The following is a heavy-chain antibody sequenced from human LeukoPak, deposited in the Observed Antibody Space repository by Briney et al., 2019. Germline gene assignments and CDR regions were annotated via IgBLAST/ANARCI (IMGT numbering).Heavy chain of an antibody. CDR3: ARVYYGDYMAY. CDR2: ISAYNGNT. V-gene: IGHV1-18*01. J-gene: IGHJ4*02. CDR1: GYTFTSYG. Sequence: GGSVKVSCQASGYTFTSYGISWVRQAPGQGLEWMGWISAYNGNTNYAQKLQGRVTMTTDTSTSTAYMELRSLRSDDTAVYYCARVYYGDYMAYWGQGTLVTVSS. D-gene: IGHD3-22*01.